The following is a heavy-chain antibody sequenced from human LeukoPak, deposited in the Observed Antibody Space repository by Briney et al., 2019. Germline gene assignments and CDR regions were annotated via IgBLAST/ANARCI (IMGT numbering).Heavy chain of an antibody. CDR1: GYTFTSYG. D-gene: IGHD4-17*01. Sequence: ASVKVSCKASGYTFTSYGISWVRQAPGQGVEWMGWISAYNGNTNYAQKLQGRVTMTTDTSTSTAYMELRSLRSDDTAVYYCARDYGVNYYSYYGMDVWGQGTTVTVSS. CDR3: ARDYGVNYYSYYGMDV. J-gene: IGHJ6*02. CDR2: ISAYNGNT. V-gene: IGHV1-18*01.